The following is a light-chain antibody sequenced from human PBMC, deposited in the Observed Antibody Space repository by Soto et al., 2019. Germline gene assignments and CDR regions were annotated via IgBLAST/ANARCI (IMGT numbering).Light chain of an antibody. CDR1: SSDVGSYNL. V-gene: IGLV2-23*02. J-gene: IGLJ1*01. CDR2: EVI. CDR3: CSDAGSSSYV. Sequence: QSALTQPASVSGSPGQSITISCTGTSSDVGSYNLVSWYQQHPGKAPKLMIYEVIKRPSGVSNRFSGSKSGNSASLTISGIQAEDDADYYCCSDAGSSSYVFGTGTKVTVL.